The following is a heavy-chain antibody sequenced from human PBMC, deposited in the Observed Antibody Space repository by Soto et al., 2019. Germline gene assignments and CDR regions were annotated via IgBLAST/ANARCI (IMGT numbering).Heavy chain of an antibody. CDR3: ARRGFGGYYYYYYGMDV. CDR2: IYYSGST. CDR1: GGSISSSSYY. D-gene: IGHD3-10*01. Sequence: SETLSLTCTVSGGSISSSSYYWGWIRQPPGKGLEWIGSIYYSGSTYYNPSLKSRVTISVDTSKNQFSLKLSSVTAADTAVYYCARRGFGGYYYYYYGMDVWGQGTTVTSP. J-gene: IGHJ6*02. V-gene: IGHV4-39*01.